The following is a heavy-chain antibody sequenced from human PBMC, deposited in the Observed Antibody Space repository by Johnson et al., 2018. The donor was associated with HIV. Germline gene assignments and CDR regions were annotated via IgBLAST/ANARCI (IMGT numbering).Heavy chain of an antibody. CDR1: GFSFSSYL. Sequence: VQLVESGGGLVQPGGCLRLSCAASGFSFSSYLMDWVRQAPGKGLAYVAGISSNSDITYYADSVKGRFTISRDNSKNTLYLQLGSLRDDDTAVYYCVRRQYISTWQDAFDVWGQGTTVTVSS. CDR2: ISSNSDIT. CDR3: VRRQYISTWQDAFDV. D-gene: IGHD6-13*01. J-gene: IGHJ3*01. V-gene: IGHV3-64*07.